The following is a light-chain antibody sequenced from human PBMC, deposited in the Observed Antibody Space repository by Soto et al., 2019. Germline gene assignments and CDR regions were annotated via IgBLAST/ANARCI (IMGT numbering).Light chain of an antibody. V-gene: IGKV3-15*01. Sequence: ETVLTQSPATLSLSAGERATLSGRASQSVSSYLAWYQQKPGQAPRLLIYGASTRATGIPARFRGSGSGTEFTLTIDSLQSEDFAVYYCQQYNDWPPAFGGGTKVDIK. CDR3: QQYNDWPPA. CDR1: QSVSSY. J-gene: IGKJ4*01. CDR2: GAS.